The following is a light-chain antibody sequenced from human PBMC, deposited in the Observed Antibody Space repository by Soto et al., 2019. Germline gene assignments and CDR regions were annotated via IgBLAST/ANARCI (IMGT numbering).Light chain of an antibody. CDR1: QSVSSSY. V-gene: IGKV3-20*01. J-gene: IGKJ5*01. CDR3: QHYDSLPIT. CDR2: GAS. Sequence: EIVLTQSPGTLSLSPGERATLSCRASQSVSSSYLAWYQQKPGQPPRLLIYGASSRATGFPDRFSGSGSGTDFTLTISRLEPEDFAVFYCQHYDSLPITFGQGTRLETK.